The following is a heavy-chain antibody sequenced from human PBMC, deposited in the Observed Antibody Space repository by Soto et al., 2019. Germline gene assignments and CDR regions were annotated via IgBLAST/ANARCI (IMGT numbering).Heavy chain of an antibody. CDR3: AREARVFGKAFDV. CDR2: IGTAGDT. D-gene: IGHD3-3*01. J-gene: IGHJ3*01. Sequence: GGSLRLSCAASGFTFSSFDMHWVRQPTGKGLEWVSAIGTAGDTYYPGSVKGRFTISRDNAKNSLHLQMNSLRAGDTAVYYCAREARVFGKAFDVWGQGTMLTVSS. CDR1: GFTFSSFD. V-gene: IGHV3-13*01.